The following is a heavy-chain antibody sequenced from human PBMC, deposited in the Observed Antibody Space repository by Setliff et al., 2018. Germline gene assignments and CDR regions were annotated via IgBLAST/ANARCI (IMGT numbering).Heavy chain of an antibody. D-gene: IGHD2-15*01. J-gene: IGHJ6*03. V-gene: IGHV4-34*01. CDR2: INHSGST. Sequence: SDTLSLTCAVYGGSFSGYYWSWIRQPPGKGLEWIGEINHSGSTNYNPSLKSRVTLSVDTSKNQFSLQLTSVTAADTAIYYCARGGGSVLPNYYYFNYMDVWGKGTTVTVSS. CDR3: ARGGGSVLPNYYYFNYMDV. CDR1: GGSFSGYY.